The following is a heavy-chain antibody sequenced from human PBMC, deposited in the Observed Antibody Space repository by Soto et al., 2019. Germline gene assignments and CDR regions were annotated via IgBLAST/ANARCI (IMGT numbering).Heavy chain of an antibody. CDR3: AREIVVVTSPTSNAFDI. V-gene: IGHV3-66*01. CDR1: GFTVSSNY. Sequence: EVQLVESGGGLVQPGGSLRLSCAASGFTVSSNYMSWVRQAPGKGLEWVSVIYSGGSTYYADSVKGRFTISRDNSKNTLYRQMNSLRAEDTAVYYCAREIVVVTSPTSNAFDIWGQGTMVTVSS. CDR2: IYSGGST. J-gene: IGHJ3*02. D-gene: IGHD2-21*02.